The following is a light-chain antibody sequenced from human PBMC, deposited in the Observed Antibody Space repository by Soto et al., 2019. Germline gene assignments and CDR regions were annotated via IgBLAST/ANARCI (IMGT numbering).Light chain of an antibody. CDR2: GAS. CDR3: PVSGFSLST. V-gene: IGKV3-20*01. J-gene: IGKJ4*02. Sequence: NVLTLSPDALSLSPGESATLSCRASQSVSSSYLAWYQQRPGQAPRLLIYGASSRATGIPDRFSGSGSGTDFSLTISCFEPEDGTVYSCPVSGFSLSTFAEGTMVDIK. CDR1: QSVSSSY.